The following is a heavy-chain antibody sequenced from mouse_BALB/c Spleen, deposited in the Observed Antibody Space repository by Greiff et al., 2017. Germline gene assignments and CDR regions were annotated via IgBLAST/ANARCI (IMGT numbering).Heavy chain of an antibody. CDR3: ASRTGTGAMDY. V-gene: IGHV2-6-7*01. D-gene: IGHD4-1*01. CDR2: IWGDGST. J-gene: IGHJ4*01. Sequence: VQLQESGPGLVAPSQSLSITCTVSGFSLTGYGVNWVRQPPGKGLEWLGMIWGDGSTDYNSALKSRLSISKDNSKSQVFLKMNSLQTDDTARYYCASRTGTGAMDYWGQGTSVTVSS. CDR1: GFSLTGYG.